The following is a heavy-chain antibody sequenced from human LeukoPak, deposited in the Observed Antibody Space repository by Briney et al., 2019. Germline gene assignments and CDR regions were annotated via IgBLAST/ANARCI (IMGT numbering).Heavy chain of an antibody. J-gene: IGHJ3*02. CDR2: IIPIFGTA. D-gene: IGHD5-12*01. Sequence: GASVKVSCKASGGTFSSYAISWVRQAPGQGLEWMGGIIPIFGTANYAQKFQGRVTITADESTSTAYMELRSLRSDDTAVYYCASCKPNQPPIVATTQCHDAFDIWGQGTMVTVSS. V-gene: IGHV1-69*01. CDR1: GGTFSSYA. CDR3: ASCKPNQPPIVATTQCHDAFDI.